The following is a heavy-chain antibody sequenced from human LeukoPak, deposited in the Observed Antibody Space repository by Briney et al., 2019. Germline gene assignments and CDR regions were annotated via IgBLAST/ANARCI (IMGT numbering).Heavy chain of an antibody. V-gene: IGHV3-33*08. Sequence: PGGSLRLSCAASGFIFNNYGMHWVRQAPGKGLEWVAVIWYDGSNKYYADSVKGRFTISRDNSKNTLYLQMNSLRAEDTAVYYCARDDYSTFDYWGQGTLVTVSS. CDR2: IWYDGSNK. J-gene: IGHJ4*02. D-gene: IGHD4-11*01. CDR1: GFIFNNYG. CDR3: ARDDYSTFDY.